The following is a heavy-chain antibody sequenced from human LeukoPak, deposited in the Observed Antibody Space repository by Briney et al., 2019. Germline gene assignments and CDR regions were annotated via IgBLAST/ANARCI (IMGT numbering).Heavy chain of an antibody. V-gene: IGHV3-74*01. J-gene: IGHJ4*02. CDR2: INNDGSIT. Sequence: PGGSLRLSCAASGFTFSSYWMHWVRQAPGKGLVWVSRINNDGSITTYADSVRGRVTISRDNAKNTLYLQMSSLRAEDTAVYYCARDRGSYPDFDHWGQRTLVTVSS. CDR1: GFTFSSYW. D-gene: IGHD1-26*01. CDR3: ARDRGSYPDFDH.